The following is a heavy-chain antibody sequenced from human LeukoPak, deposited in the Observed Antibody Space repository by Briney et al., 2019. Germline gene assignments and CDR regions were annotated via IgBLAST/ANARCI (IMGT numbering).Heavy chain of an antibody. CDR2: IDWDDDK. J-gene: IGHJ6*02. Sequence: SGPALVKPTQTLTLTCTFSGFSLSTSGMCVSWIRQPPGKALEWLARIDWDDDKYYSTSLKTRLTISKDTSKNQVVLTMTNMDPVDTATYYCARTSNHYYDSSGYPLDYGMDVWGQGTTVTVSS. V-gene: IGHV2-70*11. CDR3: ARTSNHYYDSSGYPLDYGMDV. CDR1: GFSLSTSGMC. D-gene: IGHD3-22*01.